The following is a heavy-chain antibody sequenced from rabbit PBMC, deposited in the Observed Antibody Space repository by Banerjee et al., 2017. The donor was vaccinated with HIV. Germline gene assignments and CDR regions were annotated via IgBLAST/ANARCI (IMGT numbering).Heavy chain of an antibody. Sequence: QQQLEESGGDLVKPEGSLTLTCTASGFSFSNKYVMCWVRQAPGKGLEWIACINTSSGNTVYATWAKGRFTISRTSSTTVALQMTSLTAADTATYFCASSTDNGSNLWGQGTLVTVS. CDR3: ASSTDNGSNL. J-gene: IGHJ3*01. CDR2: INTSSGNT. CDR1: GFSFSNKYV. D-gene: IGHD7-1*01. V-gene: IGHV1S45*01.